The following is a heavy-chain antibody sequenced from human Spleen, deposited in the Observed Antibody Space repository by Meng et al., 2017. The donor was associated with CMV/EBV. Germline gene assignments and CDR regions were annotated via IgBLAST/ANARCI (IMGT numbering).Heavy chain of an antibody. CDR1: GGSITSHY. J-gene: IGHJ2*01. V-gene: IGHV4-59*11. CDR2: MFYTGST. CDR3: ARGGIRGDWYFDL. Sequence: SETLSLTCTVSGGSITSHYWSWIRQPPGKGLEWIGHMFYTGSTNYNPSLKSRVTMSVDTSKNRFSLNLSSMTAADTAVYYCARGGIRGDWYFDLWGRGTLVTVSS. D-gene: IGHD3-10*01.